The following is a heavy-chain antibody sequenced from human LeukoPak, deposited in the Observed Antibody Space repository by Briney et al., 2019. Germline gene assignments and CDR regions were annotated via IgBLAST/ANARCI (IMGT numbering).Heavy chain of an antibody. V-gene: IGHV3-48*03. J-gene: IGHJ3*02. Sequence: GGSLRLSCAASGFSFSDYAMNWVRQAPGKGLEWVSYISSSGSTIYYADSVKGRFTISRDNAKNSLYLQMNSLRAEDTAVYYCARDRSGYWGYAAFDIWGQGTMVTVSS. D-gene: IGHD3-22*01. CDR1: GFSFSDYA. CDR3: ARDRSGYWGYAAFDI. CDR2: ISSSGSTI.